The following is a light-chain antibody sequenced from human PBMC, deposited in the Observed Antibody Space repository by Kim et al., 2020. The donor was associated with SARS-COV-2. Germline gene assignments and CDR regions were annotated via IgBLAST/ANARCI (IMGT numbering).Light chain of an antibody. J-gene: IGLJ2*01. V-gene: IGLV1-51*01. Sequence: QSVLTQPPSVSAAPGQKVTISCSGSSSNIGNNFVSWYQQLPGTAPKLLIYDNNKRPSGIPDRFSGSKSGTSANLAITGLQTGDEADYYCGTWDSSLSAVVFGGGTQLTVL. CDR1: SSNIGNNF. CDR2: DNN. CDR3: GTWDSSLSAVV.